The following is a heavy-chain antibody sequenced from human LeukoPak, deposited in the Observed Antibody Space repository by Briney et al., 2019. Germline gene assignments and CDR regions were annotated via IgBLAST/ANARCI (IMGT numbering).Heavy chain of an antibody. CDR2: IYTSGNT. D-gene: IGHD6-13*01. Sequence: PSETLSLTCTVSGYSISSGYYWSWIRQPAGKGLEWIGRIYTSGNTNYNPSLKSRVTMSVDTSKNQFSLKLTSVTAADTAVYYCARDSHYTSSWYGGVFDYWGQGTLVTVSS. CDR3: ARDSHYTSSWYGGVFDY. CDR1: GYSISSGYY. J-gene: IGHJ4*02. V-gene: IGHV4-4*07.